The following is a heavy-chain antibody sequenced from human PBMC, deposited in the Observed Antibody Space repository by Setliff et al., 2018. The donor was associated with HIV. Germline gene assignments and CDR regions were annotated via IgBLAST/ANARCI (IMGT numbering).Heavy chain of an antibody. Sequence: SETLSLTCAVSGHSISSGYFCGWSRQTPGKGLEWIGNIYQSGNAYYNPSPKSRVTISVDTSRNRFSLKLRSVTAADTAVYYCVTVYNSVLYSVFWGHGMLVTVS. D-gene: IGHD6-25*01. J-gene: IGHJ4*01. CDR2: IYQSGNA. CDR3: VTVYNSVLYSVF. V-gene: IGHV4-38-2*01. CDR1: GHSISSGYF.